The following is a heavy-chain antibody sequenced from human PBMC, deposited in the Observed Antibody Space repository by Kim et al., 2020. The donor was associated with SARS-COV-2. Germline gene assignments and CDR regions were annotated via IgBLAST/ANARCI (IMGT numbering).Heavy chain of an antibody. Sequence: GGSLRLSCAASGFTFSSYGMHWVRQAPGTGLEWVAVISYDGSNKYYADSVKGRFTISRDNSKNTLYLQMNSLRAEDTAVYYCAKDRRKAYDYVWGSYRSYYYYGMDVWGQGTTVTVSS. CDR2: ISYDGSNK. D-gene: IGHD3-16*02. CDR1: GFTFSSYG. CDR3: AKDRRKAYDYVWGSYRSYYYYGMDV. V-gene: IGHV3-30*18. J-gene: IGHJ6*02.